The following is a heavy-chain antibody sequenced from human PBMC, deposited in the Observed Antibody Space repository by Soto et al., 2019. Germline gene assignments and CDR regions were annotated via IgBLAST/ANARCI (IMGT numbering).Heavy chain of an antibody. CDR2: ISYDGSNK. Sequence: QVQLVESGGGVVQPGRSLRLCCAASGFTFSSYGMHWVRQAPGKGLEWVAVISYDGSNKYYADSVKGRFTISRDNSKNTXXLXMXXLRAEDTAVYYCAKDRGGTYYYDSSGYYHFGYFDYWGQGTLVTVSS. D-gene: IGHD3-22*01. CDR1: GFTFSSYG. CDR3: AKDRGGTYYYDSSGYYHFGYFDY. V-gene: IGHV3-30*18. J-gene: IGHJ4*02.